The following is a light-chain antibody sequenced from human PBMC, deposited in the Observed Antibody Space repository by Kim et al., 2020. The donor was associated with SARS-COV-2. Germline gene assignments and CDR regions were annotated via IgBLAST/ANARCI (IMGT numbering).Light chain of an antibody. CDR3: SAWDDSLSNWV. CDR2: RNN. V-gene: IGLV1-47*01. Sequence: QSVLTQPPSASGTPGQWVTMSCSGGSSNIGKNYVFWYQQLPGTAPKLLINRNNQRPSGVPDRLSGSKSGTSASLTISGLRSEDEADYYCSAWDDSLSNWVFGGGTQLTVL. J-gene: IGLJ3*02. CDR1: SSNIGKNY.